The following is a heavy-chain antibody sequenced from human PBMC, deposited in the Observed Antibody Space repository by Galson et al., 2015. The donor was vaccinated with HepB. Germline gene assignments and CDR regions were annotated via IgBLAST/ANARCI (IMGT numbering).Heavy chain of an antibody. D-gene: IGHD1-26*01. V-gene: IGHV3-21*01. CDR1: GFTFSSYS. CDR3: ARVSFLVGASDGGFYDNFDY. CDR2: ISSSSSYI. J-gene: IGHJ4*02. Sequence: SLRLSCAASGFTFSSYSMNWVRQAPGKGLEWVSSISSSSSYIYYADSVKGRFTISRDNAKNSLYLQMNSLRAEGTAVYYCARVSFLVGASDGGFYDNFDYWGQGTLVTVSS.